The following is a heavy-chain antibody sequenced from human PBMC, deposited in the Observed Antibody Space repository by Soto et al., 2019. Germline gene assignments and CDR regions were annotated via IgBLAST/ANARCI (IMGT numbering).Heavy chain of an antibody. CDR1: GYSFTSYL. Sequence: PGESLKISCKGSGYSFTSYLITWVRQMPGKGLEWMGRIDPSDSYANYSPSFQGHVTISADKSISTAYLQWSSLKASDTAMYYCVVLEGAMDVWGQGTTVTASS. J-gene: IGHJ6*02. CDR3: VVLEGAMDV. V-gene: IGHV5-10-1*01. CDR2: IDPSDSYA.